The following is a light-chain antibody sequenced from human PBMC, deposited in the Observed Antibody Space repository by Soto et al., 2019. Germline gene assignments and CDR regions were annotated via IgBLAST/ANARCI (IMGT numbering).Light chain of an antibody. V-gene: IGKV3-15*01. CDR1: QTVSNN. J-gene: IGKJ5*01. Sequence: EIVMTQSPVTLSVSPGDRATLSCRASQTVSNNLAWYQRKPGQAPRLLIYGASTRATGVPARFSGSGSGTEYTLTISSLQSEDSAVYYCQQYTNWPLTLGQGTRLDIK. CDR3: QQYTNWPLT. CDR2: GAS.